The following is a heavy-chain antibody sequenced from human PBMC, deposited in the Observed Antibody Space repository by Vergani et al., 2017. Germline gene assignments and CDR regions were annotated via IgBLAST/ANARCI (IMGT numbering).Heavy chain of an antibody. CDR2: IYPSGST. J-gene: IGHJ4*02. Sequence: QLQLQESGSGLVKPSQTLSLTCAVSGGSISSGGYSWSWIRQPPGKGLEWIGYIYPSGSTYYNPSLRSRVTISVDRSKNQFSLKLSSVTAADTAVYYCARFVVAADYFDYWGQGTLVTVSS. V-gene: IGHV4-30-2*01. CDR1: GGSISSGGYS. D-gene: IGHD2-15*01. CDR3: ARFVVAADYFDY.